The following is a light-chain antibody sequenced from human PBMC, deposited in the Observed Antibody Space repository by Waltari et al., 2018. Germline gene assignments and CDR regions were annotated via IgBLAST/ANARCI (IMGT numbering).Light chain of an antibody. V-gene: IGLV1-40*01. CDR3: QSYDGSLSASV. CDR2: GNT. CDR1: SSNIGAGFD. Sequence: QSVLTQPPSVSGAPGQRVTFSCAGSSSNIGAGFDVQWYQQLPGTAPKILIFGNTNRPSWFPDRCSGSKSGTSAALAIIGGRPEDEGDYYCQSYDGSLSASVFGGGTKLTVL. J-gene: IGLJ3*02.